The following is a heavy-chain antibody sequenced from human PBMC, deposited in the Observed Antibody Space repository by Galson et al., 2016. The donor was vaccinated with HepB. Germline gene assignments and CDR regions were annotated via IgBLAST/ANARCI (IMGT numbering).Heavy chain of an antibody. Sequence: SLRLSCAASGFTFSSYAMSWVRQAPGKGLEWVSAIIGSGGSTFYADSVTGRFTISRDNSRNSLYLQMNSLRADDTAVYYCAKLGGTFDRGVDWDYWGQGSLVTVSS. D-gene: IGHD3-9*01. CDR1: GFTFSSYA. CDR3: AKLGGTFDRGVDWDY. CDR2: IIGSGGST. V-gene: IGHV3-23*01. J-gene: IGHJ4*02.